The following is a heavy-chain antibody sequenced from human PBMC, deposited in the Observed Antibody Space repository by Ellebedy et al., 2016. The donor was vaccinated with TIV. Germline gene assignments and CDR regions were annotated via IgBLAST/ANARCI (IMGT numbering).Heavy chain of an antibody. CDR1: GASVSTYY. CDR3: ARAEWELPHFDS. Sequence: MPSETLSLTCTVSGASVSTYYWYWIRQPPGKGLESIGYIYYSGSTDYNPSLRSRVTMSVDTSKKQFSLNLSSVTAADTAVYYCARAEWELPHFDSWGQGTLVTVSS. D-gene: IGHD1-26*01. V-gene: IGHV4-59*02. CDR2: IYYSGST. J-gene: IGHJ4*02.